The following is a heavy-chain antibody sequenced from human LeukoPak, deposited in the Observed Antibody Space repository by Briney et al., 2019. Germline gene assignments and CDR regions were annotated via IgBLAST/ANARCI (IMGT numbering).Heavy chain of an antibody. J-gene: IGHJ6*02. V-gene: IGHV3-66*01. CDR1: GFTVSSNY. D-gene: IGHD3-10*01. CDR3: ARSPGGSGISYYYYGMDV. Sequence: GGSLRLSCAASGFTVSSNYMSWVRQAPGKGLEWVSVIYSGGSTYYADSVKGRFTISRDNSKNTLYLQMNSLRAEDTAVYYCARSPGGSGISYYYYGMDVWGQGTTVTVSS. CDR2: IYSGGST.